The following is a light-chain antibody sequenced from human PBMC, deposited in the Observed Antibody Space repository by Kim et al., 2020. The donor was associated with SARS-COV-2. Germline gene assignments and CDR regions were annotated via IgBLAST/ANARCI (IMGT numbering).Light chain of an antibody. J-gene: IGKJ2*01. CDR2: VAT. CDR3: HQRSDWPPYT. Sequence: EIVLTQSPATLSLSPGERATLSCRASQSVDSYLAWYQHKPGQAPRLLIYVATNRATGIPARFSGSGSGTDFTLTISSLEPEDFAVYYCHQRSDWPPYTFGQGTKLEI. V-gene: IGKV3-11*01. CDR1: QSVDSY.